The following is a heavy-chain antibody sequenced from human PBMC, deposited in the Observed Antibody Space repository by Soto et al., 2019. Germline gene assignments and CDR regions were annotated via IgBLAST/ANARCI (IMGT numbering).Heavy chain of an antibody. CDR1: GFTFSNYA. Sequence: EVQLLESGGGFVQPGGSLRLSCAASGFTFSNYAMHWVRQAPGKGLEWVSAITAYGDSTHYADSVKGRFTISRDSPKNAQYLRMHSLRAEDPAVYYCAKDPLSYDRDWYPPSGFDPWGQGTLVTVSS. CDR3: AKDPLSYDRDWYPPSGFDP. J-gene: IGHJ5*02. CDR2: ITAYGDST. V-gene: IGHV3-23*01. D-gene: IGHD2-21*02.